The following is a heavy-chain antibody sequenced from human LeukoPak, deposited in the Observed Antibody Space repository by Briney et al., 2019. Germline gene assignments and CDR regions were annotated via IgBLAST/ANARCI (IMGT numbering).Heavy chain of an antibody. V-gene: IGHV4-59*01. Sequence: PSETLSLTCTVSGGSISSYYWSWIRQPPGKGLEWIGYIYCSGSTNYNPSLKSRVTISVDTSKNQFSLKLSSVTAADTAVYYCATSLYGAYWYFDLWGRGTLVTVPS. CDR2: IYCSGST. CDR1: GGSISSYY. J-gene: IGHJ2*01. CDR3: ATSLYGAYWYFDL. D-gene: IGHD4-17*01.